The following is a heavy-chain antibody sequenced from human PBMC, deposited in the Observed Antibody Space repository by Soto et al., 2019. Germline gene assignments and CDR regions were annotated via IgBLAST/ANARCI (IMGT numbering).Heavy chain of an antibody. D-gene: IGHD3-3*01. CDR1: GGSISRYY. J-gene: IGHJ3*02. Sequence: SETLSLTCTVSGGSISRYYWSWIRQPAGKGLEWIGRIYTSGSTNYNPSLKSRVTMSVDTSKNQFSLKLSSVTAADTAVYYCAREGRITIFGVVIIRGDAFDIWGQGTMVTVSS. CDR2: IYTSGST. V-gene: IGHV4-4*07. CDR3: AREGRITIFGVVIIRGDAFDI.